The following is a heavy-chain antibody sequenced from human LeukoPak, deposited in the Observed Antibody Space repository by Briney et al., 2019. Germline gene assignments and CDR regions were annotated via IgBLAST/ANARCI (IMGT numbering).Heavy chain of an antibody. J-gene: IGHJ5*02. D-gene: IGHD6-13*01. Sequence: GGSLRLSCAASGFTFSNAWMSWVRQAPGKGLEWVGRIKSKTDGGTTDYAAPVKGRFTISRDDSKNTLYLQMNSLRAEDTALYYCAKKTETAPGSDWFDPWGQGTLVTVSS. CDR2: IKSKTDGGTT. CDR3: AKKTETAPGSDWFDP. V-gene: IGHV3-15*01. CDR1: GFTFSNAW.